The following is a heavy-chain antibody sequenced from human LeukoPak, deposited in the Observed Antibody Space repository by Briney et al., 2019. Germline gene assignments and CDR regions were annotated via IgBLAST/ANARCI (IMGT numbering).Heavy chain of an antibody. V-gene: IGHV4-34*01. CDR2: INHSGST. CDR1: GGSFSGYY. CDR3: ARGYSYVWDFDY. J-gene: IGHJ4*02. Sequence: SEILSLTCAVYGGSFSGYYWSWIRQPPGKGLEWIGEINHSGSTNYNPSLKSRVTISVDTSKNQFSLKLSSVTAADTAVYYCARGYSYVWDFDYWGQGTLVTVSS. D-gene: IGHD5-18*01.